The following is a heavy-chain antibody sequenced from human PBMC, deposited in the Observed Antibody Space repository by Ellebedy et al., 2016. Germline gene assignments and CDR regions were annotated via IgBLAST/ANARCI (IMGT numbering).Heavy chain of an antibody. CDR3: ARKWYNWFEP. J-gene: IGHJ5*02. CDR1: GFTFRSHA. Sequence: GGSLRLXCAASGFTFRSHAMTWVRQAPGQGLEWVSSIGGSDRKTYYADFVKGRFTISRDDSKNTLYLQMSSLRVEDTAVYYCARKWYNWFEPWGQGTQVTVSS. CDR2: IGGSDRKT. V-gene: IGHV3-23*01. D-gene: IGHD2-15*01.